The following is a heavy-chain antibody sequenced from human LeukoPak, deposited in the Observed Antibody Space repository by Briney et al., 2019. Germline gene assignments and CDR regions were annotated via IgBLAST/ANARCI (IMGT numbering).Heavy chain of an antibody. CDR2: IYNSGST. D-gene: IGHD3-10*01. Sequence: SETLSLTCAVSGVSISSGGYSWSWIRQPPGKGLEWIGYIYNSGSTNYNPSFKSRVTISEDTPKNQFSLKLSSVTAADTAVYYCVRDRELNYWGQGILVTVSS. V-gene: IGHV4-61*08. J-gene: IGHJ4*02. CDR1: GVSISSGGYS. CDR3: VRDRELNY.